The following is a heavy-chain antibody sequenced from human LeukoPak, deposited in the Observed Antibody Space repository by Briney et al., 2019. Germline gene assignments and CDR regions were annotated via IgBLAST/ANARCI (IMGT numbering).Heavy chain of an antibody. J-gene: IGHJ4*02. Sequence: SETLSLTCTVSGGSISSYYWSWIRQPPGKGLEWIGFIYYSGTTNYNPSLKSRVTIPVDTSRTQLSLKLSSVTAADTAVYYCARSIHFSGWYYDYWGQGTLVTVSS. V-gene: IGHV4-59*01. CDR1: GGSISSYY. CDR3: ARSIHFSGWYYDY. D-gene: IGHD6-19*01. CDR2: IYYSGTT.